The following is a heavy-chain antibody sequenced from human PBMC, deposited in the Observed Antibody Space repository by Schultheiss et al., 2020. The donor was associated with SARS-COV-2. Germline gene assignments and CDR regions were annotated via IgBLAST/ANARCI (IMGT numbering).Heavy chain of an antibody. V-gene: IGHV3-48*03. CDR2: ISSSGSTI. CDR3: ARDQPSRIQLWLPYGMDV. CDR1: GFTFGDYA. Sequence: GGSLRLSCTASGFTFGDYAMSWVRQAPGKGLEWVSYISSSGSTIYYADSVKGRFTISRDNAKNSLYLQMNSLRAEDTAVYYCARDQPSRIQLWLPYGMDVWGQGTTVTVSS. J-gene: IGHJ6*02. D-gene: IGHD5-18*01.